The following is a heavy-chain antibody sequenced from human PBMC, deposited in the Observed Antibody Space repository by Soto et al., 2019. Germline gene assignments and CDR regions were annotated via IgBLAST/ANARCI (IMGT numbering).Heavy chain of an antibody. J-gene: IGHJ4*02. V-gene: IGHV4-31*03. CDR1: GGSISSGGYY. Sequence: SETLSLTCTVSGGSISSGGYYWSWIRQHPGKGLEWIGYIYYSGSTYYNPSLKSRVTISVDTSKNQFSLKLSSVTAADTAVYYCARDRTLTYYYGSGSYFSALGLGYWGQGTLVTVSS. D-gene: IGHD3-10*01. CDR3: ARDRTLTYYYGSGSYFSALGLGY. CDR2: IYYSGST.